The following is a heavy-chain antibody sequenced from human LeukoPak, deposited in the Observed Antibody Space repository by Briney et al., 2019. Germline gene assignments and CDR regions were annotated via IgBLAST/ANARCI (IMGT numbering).Heavy chain of an antibody. Sequence: PGGSLNPSCEASGFTLGNAWISWVPRAQRRGLEWVCRIKSKTDGGTTDYAAPLKGRFTISRDDSKNTLYLQMNSLKTEDTAVYYCTTDSSTRDYWGQGTLVTVSS. V-gene: IGHV3-15*01. J-gene: IGHJ4*02. CDR3: TTDSSTRDY. CDR1: GFTLGNAW. CDR2: IKSKTDGGTT.